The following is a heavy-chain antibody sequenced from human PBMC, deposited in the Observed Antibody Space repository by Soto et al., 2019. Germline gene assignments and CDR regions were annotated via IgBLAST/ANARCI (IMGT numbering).Heavy chain of an antibody. CDR2: IYYSGTT. D-gene: IGHD6-19*01. Sequence: SETLSLTCTVSGGSISSSSNYWAWIRQPPGKGLEWIGTIYYSGTTYYNPSLKSRVTISVDTSKNQFSLKLYSVTASDTAVYSCATYTSPWYFFQHWGQGTLVTVSS. CDR3: ATYTSPWYFFQH. J-gene: IGHJ1*01. CDR1: GGSISSSSNY. V-gene: IGHV4-39*01.